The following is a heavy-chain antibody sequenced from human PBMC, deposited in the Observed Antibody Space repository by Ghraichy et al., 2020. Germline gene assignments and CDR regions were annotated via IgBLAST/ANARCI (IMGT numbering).Heavy chain of an antibody. CDR3: ARGYCGGGCYLYRYFDI. V-gene: IGHV4-39*01. CDR2: IYYSGST. D-gene: IGHD2-21*02. Sequence: SETLSLTCTVSGGSISSSNYYWGWVRQPPGKGLEWIGSIYYSGSTYYNPSLKSRVTISVDTSKNQFSLKLTSMTAADTAVYYCARGYCGGGCYLYRYFDIWGRGTPVTVSS. J-gene: IGHJ2*01. CDR1: GGSISSSNYY.